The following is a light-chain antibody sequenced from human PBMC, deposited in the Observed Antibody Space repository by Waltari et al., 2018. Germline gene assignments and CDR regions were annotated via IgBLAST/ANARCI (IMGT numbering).Light chain of an antibody. Sequence: QSVLAQPPSASGTPGQGVTISCSGSSSNIGGNALSWYQQFPGTAPKLLIYTNDQRPSGVPDRFSASKSGTSASLAISGLQSEDEAHYYCAAWDDTLNGRVFGGGTKVTVL. CDR2: TND. J-gene: IGLJ3*02. CDR1: SSNIGGNA. V-gene: IGLV1-44*01. CDR3: AAWDDTLNGRV.